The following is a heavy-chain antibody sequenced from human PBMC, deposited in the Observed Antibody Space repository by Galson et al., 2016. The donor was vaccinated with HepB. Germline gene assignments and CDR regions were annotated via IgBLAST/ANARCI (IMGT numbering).Heavy chain of an antibody. CDR3: AKASGSHARYYFDR. D-gene: IGHD3-3*01. Sequence: SLRLSCATSGFTFDDYIMHWVHQTPEKGLEWVSLINWDGRTTYYADSVQGRFTISRDNNRNSLSLHMNSLKSEDTALYYCAKASGSHARYYFDRWGQGTQVAVSA. CDR2: INWDGRTT. J-gene: IGHJ4*02. CDR1: GFTFDDYI. V-gene: IGHV3-43*01.